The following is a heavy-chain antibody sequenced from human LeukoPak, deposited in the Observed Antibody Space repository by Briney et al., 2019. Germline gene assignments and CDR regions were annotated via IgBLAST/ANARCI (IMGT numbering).Heavy chain of an antibody. V-gene: IGHV4-59*08. CDR3: ARGSQVDDFWSGYRAPLDY. D-gene: IGHD3-3*01. Sequence: SETLSLTCTVSGGSINSYYWSWIRQPPGKGLEWIGYIYYSGSTNYNPSLKSRVTISIDTSKNQFSLKLSSVTAADTAVYFCARGSQVDDFWSGYRAPLDYWGQGTLVTVSS. CDR2: IYYSGST. J-gene: IGHJ4*02. CDR1: GGSINSYY.